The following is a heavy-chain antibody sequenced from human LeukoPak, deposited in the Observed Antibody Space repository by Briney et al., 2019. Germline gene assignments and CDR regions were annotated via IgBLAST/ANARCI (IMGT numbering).Heavy chain of an antibody. CDR2: FDPEDGET. J-gene: IGHJ4*02. Sequence: ASVKGSCTVSGYTLTELSMHWVRQAPGKGLEWMGGFDPEDGETIYAQKFQGRVTMTEDTSTDTAYMELSSLRSEDTAVYYCATIAAAGPPFDYWGQGTLVTVSS. V-gene: IGHV1-24*01. CDR3: ATIAAAGPPFDY. CDR1: GYTLTELS. D-gene: IGHD6-13*01.